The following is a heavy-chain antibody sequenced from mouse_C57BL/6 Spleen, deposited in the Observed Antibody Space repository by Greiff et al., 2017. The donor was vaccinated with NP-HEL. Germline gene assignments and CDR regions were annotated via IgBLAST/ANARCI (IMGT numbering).Heavy chain of an antibody. D-gene: IGHD4-1*01. Sequence: EVMLVESGGDLVKPGGSLKLSCAASGFTFSSYGMSWVRQTPDKRLEWVATISSGGSYTYYPDSVKGRFTISRDNAKNTLYLQMSSLKSEDTAMYCCARKRGRGGAMDYWGQGTSVTVSS. CDR3: ARKRGRGGAMDY. V-gene: IGHV5-6*01. J-gene: IGHJ4*01. CDR1: GFTFSSYG. CDR2: ISSGGSYT.